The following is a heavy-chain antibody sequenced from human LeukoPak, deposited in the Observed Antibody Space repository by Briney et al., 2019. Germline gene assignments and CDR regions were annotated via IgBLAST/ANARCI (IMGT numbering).Heavy chain of an antibody. CDR2: IYYSGST. Sequence: PSQTLSLTCTVSGGSISSGGYYWSWIRQHPGKGLEWIGYIYYSGSTYYNPSLKSRVTISVDTSKNQFSLKLSSVTAADTAVYYCAGRRGFRGPFDYWGQGTLVTVSS. CDR3: AGRRGFRGPFDY. J-gene: IGHJ4*02. CDR1: GGSISSGGYY. V-gene: IGHV4-31*03.